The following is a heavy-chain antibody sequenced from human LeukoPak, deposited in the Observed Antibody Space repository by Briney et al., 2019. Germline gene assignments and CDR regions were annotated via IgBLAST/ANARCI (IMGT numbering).Heavy chain of an antibody. CDR3: ARGGGSSRYYFDY. CDR2: IYYSGST. D-gene: IGHD6-13*01. V-gene: IGHV4-59*01. CDR1: GGSISSYQ. J-gene: IGHJ4*02. Sequence: PSETLSLTCTVSGGSISSYQWSWIRQPPGKGLEWIGYIYYSGSTNYNPSLKSRVTISGDTSKNQFSLKLSSVTAADTAVYYCARGGGSSRYYFDYWGQGTLVTVSS.